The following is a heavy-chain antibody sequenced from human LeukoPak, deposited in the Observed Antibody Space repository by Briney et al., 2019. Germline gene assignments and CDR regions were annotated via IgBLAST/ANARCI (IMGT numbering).Heavy chain of an antibody. V-gene: IGHV3-74*01. D-gene: IGHD3-22*01. CDR2: ISTDGKST. J-gene: IGHJ4*02. CDR1: GFTFSSYA. CDR3: ASYYDSSGYGFDY. Sequence: PGGSLRLSCAASGFTFSSYAMSWVRQAPGKGLMWVSLISTDGKSTRYAESVKGRFTISRDNAKNALYLQMNSLRAEDTAVYYCASYYDSSGYGFDYWGQGTLVTVSS.